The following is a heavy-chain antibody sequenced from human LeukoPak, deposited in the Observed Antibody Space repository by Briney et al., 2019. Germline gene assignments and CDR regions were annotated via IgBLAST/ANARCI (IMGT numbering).Heavy chain of an antibody. D-gene: IGHD5-24*01. J-gene: IGHJ4*02. CDR3: AREGGRELY. CDR2: INPNSGDT. Sequence: ASVKVSCKASGYTFTGYIMHWVRQAPGQGLEWMGWINPNSGDTKYTQKFQGRVTLTRDTSISTAYMELNRLRSDDTAVYYCAREGGRELYWGQGTLVTVSS. V-gene: IGHV1-2*02. CDR1: GYTFTGYI.